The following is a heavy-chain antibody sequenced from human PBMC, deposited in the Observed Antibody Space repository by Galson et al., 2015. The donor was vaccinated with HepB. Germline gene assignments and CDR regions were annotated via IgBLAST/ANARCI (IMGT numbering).Heavy chain of an antibody. J-gene: IGHJ4*02. D-gene: IGHD3-9*01. CDR3: VRDNYFEGATTFDY. CDR1: GYTFTKHA. Sequence: SVKVSCKASGYTFTKHAINWLRQAPGQGLEWMGWIDTNTGNPTYAQGFTGRFVFSLDTSVSTAYLQINSLEAEDTAVHYCVRDNYFEGATTFDYWGQGTLVTVSS. CDR2: IDTNTGNP. V-gene: IGHV7-4-1*02.